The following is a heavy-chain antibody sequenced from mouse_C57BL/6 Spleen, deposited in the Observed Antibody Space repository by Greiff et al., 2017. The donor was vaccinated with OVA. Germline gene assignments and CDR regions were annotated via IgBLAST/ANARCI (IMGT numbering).Heavy chain of an antibody. D-gene: IGHD4-1*01. CDR1: GYTFTDYY. CDR2: INPNNGGT. Sequence: EVKLQQSGPELVKPGASVKISCKASGYTFTDYYMNWVKQSHGKSLEWIGDINPNNGGTSYNQKFKGKATLTVDKSSSTAYMELRSLTSEDSAVYYCARRTGGFAYWGQGTLVTVSA. V-gene: IGHV1-26*01. J-gene: IGHJ3*01. CDR3: ARRTGGFAY.